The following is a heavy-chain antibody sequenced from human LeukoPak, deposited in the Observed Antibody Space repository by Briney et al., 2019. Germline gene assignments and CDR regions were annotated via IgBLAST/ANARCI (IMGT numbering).Heavy chain of an antibody. CDR2: ISSSSSYI. CDR3: ARERYSGSYPVFDY. Sequence: KPGESLRLSCAASGFTFSSYSMNWVRQAPGKGLEWVSSISSSSSYIYYADSVKGRFTISRDNAKNSLYLQMNSLRAEDTAVYYCARERYSGSYPVFDYWGQGTLVTVSS. J-gene: IGHJ4*02. V-gene: IGHV3-21*01. CDR1: GFTFSSYS. D-gene: IGHD1-26*01.